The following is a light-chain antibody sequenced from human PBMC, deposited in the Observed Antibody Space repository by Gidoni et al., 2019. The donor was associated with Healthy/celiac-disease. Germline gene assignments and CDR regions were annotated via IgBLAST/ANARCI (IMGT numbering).Light chain of an antibody. V-gene: IGKV1-33*01. CDR1: QVISNY. CDR3: QQYDNLPYT. Sequence: DIQMPQSPSSMSASVGDRDPITCQASQVISNYLNWYQQKPGKAPKLLIYDASNLETGVPSRFSGSVSGTDFTFTISSLQPEDIATYYCQQYDNLPYTFGQGTKLEIK. J-gene: IGKJ2*01. CDR2: DAS.